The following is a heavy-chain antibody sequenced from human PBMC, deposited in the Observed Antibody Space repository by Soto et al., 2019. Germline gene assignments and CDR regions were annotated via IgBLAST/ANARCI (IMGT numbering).Heavy chain of an antibody. CDR3: ARVPRSGWYYDAFDI. CDR2: ISAYNGNT. D-gene: IGHD6-19*01. J-gene: IGHJ3*02. Sequence: ASVKVSCKASGYTFTSYGISWVRQAPGQGLEWMGWISAYNGNTNYAQKFQGRVTMTTNTSISTVYMELRSLRSEDTAVYYCARVPRSGWYYDAFDIWGQGTMVTVSS. V-gene: IGHV1-18*01. CDR1: GYTFTSYG.